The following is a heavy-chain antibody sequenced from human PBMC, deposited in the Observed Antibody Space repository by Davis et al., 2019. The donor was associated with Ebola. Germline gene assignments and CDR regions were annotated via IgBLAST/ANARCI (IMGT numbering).Heavy chain of an antibody. J-gene: IGHJ4*02. Sequence: GESLKISCETSGFIFRNYVMSWVRQAPGKGLEWVSTFGTGGDTYYADSVMGRFTVSRDNPRNTLFLQMNRLRVEDTAKYYCAGGDFWSGQFDYWGQGILVTVSS. D-gene: IGHD3-3*01. V-gene: IGHV3-23*01. CDR3: AGGDFWSGQFDY. CDR2: FGTGGDT. CDR1: GFIFRNYV.